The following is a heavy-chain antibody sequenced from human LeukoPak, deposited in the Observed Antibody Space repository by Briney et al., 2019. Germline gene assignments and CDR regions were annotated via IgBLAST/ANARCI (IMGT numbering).Heavy chain of an antibody. CDR3: ARAIQLWSPYDY. D-gene: IGHD5-18*01. J-gene: IGHJ4*02. CDR2: INAGNGNT. CDR1: GYTFTSYA. V-gene: IGHV1-3*01. Sequence: GASVKVSCKASGYTFTSYAMHWVRQAPAQRLEWMGWINAGNGNTKYSQKFQGRVTITRDTSASTAYMELSSLRSEDTAVYYCARAIQLWSPYDYWGQGTPVTVSS.